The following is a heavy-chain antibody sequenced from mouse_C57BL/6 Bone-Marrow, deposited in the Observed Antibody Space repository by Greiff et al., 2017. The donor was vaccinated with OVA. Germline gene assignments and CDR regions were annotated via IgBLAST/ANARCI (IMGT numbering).Heavy chain of an antibody. CDR1: GYTFTSYW. CDR2: IDPSDSYT. CDR3: ARGGYFDY. V-gene: IGHV1-69*01. Sequence: VKLQQPGAELVMPGASVKLSCKASGYTFTSYWMHWVKQRPGPGLEWIGEIDPSDSYTNYNQKFKGKSTLTVDKSSSTAYMQLSSLTSEDSAVYYCARGGYFDYWGQGTTLTVSS. J-gene: IGHJ2*01.